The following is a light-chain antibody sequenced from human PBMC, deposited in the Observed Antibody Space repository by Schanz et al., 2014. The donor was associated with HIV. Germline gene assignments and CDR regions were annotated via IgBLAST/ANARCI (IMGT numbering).Light chain of an antibody. CDR1: RSNIGAGYD. Sequence: QSVLTQPPSVSGAPGQRVTISCTGSRSNIGAGYDVHWYQQLPGTAPKLLIYGNNNRPSGVPDRFSGSKSGTSASLAITGLQAEDEANYYCQSYDSSLTVVFGTGTKLTVL. CDR3: QSYDSSLTVV. J-gene: IGLJ1*01. V-gene: IGLV1-40*01. CDR2: GNN.